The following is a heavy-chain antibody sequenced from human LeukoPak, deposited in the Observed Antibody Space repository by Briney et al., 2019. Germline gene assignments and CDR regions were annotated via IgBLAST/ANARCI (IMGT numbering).Heavy chain of an antibody. V-gene: IGHV3-7*01. D-gene: IGHD3-22*01. J-gene: IGHJ4*02. CDR2: IKQDGSEK. Sequence: GGSLRLSCAASGFTFSSYWMSWVRQAPGKGLECVANIKQDGSEKYYVDSVKGRFTISRDNSKNTLYLQMNSLRAEDTAVYYCARDGAEWYYYDSSGYLDYWGQGTLVTVSS. CDR3: ARDGAEWYYYDSSGYLDY. CDR1: GFTFSSYW.